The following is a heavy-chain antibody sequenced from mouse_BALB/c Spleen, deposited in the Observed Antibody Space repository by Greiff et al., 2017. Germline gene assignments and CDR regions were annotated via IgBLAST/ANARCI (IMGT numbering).Heavy chain of an antibody. CDR1: GFAFSSYD. J-gene: IGHJ4*01. Sequence: EVKLMESGGGLVKPGGSLKLSCAASGFAFSSYDMSWVRQTPEKRLEWVAYISSGGGSTYYPDTVKGRFTISRDNAKNTLYLQMSSLKSEDTAMYYCARHPLTTAIYAMDYWGQGTSVTVSS. D-gene: IGHD1-2*01. V-gene: IGHV5-12-1*01. CDR2: ISSGGGST. CDR3: ARHPLTTAIYAMDY.